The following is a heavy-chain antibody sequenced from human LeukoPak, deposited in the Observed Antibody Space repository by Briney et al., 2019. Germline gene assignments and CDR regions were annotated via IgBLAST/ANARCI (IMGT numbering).Heavy chain of an antibody. CDR3: ARGRIEQQLVG. Sequence: SETLSLTCTVSSGSISSYYWSWIRQHPGKGLEWIGYIYYSGSTYYNPSLKSRVTISVDTSKNQFSLKLSSVTAADTAVYYCARGRIEQQLVGWGQGTLVTVSS. J-gene: IGHJ4*02. CDR1: SGSISSYY. CDR2: IYYSGST. D-gene: IGHD6-13*01. V-gene: IGHV4-59*06.